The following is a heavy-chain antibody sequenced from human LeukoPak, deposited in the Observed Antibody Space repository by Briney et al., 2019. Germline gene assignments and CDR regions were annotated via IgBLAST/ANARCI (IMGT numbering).Heavy chain of an antibody. CDR3: ARVAYTVTDYFDY. CDR1: GGSISSYY. D-gene: IGHD4-17*01. Sequence: SETLSLTCTVSGGSISSYYWIWIRQPAGKGLDWIGRIYSSGSTNYNPSLKSRVTMSVDTSKNQFSLKLSSVTAADTAVYYCARVAYTVTDYFDYWGQGTLVTVSS. J-gene: IGHJ4*02. CDR2: IYSSGST. V-gene: IGHV4-4*07.